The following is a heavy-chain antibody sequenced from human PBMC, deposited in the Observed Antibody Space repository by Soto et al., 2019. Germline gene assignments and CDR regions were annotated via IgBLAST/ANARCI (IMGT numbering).Heavy chain of an antibody. CDR1: GFTFSNYA. V-gene: IGHV3-23*01. CDR3: AKEGTSGLYYFEY. D-gene: IGHD6-19*01. Sequence: GGSLRLSCAASGFTFSNYAMNWVRQAPGKGLEWVSTISGSGGSPYYADSVKGRFTISRDNSKNTLYLQMNSLRAGDSAIYYCAKEGTSGLYYFEYWGQGTLVTVPS. CDR2: ISGSGGSP. J-gene: IGHJ4*02.